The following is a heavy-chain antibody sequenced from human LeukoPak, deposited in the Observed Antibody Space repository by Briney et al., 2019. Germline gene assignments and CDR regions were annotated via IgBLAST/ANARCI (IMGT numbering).Heavy chain of an antibody. J-gene: IGHJ3*02. CDR3: ARGFYDAFDI. CDR1: GGSISSSSYY. V-gene: IGHV4-39*07. D-gene: IGHD2/OR15-2a*01. CDR2: IYYSGST. Sequence: PSQTLSLICTVSGGSISSSSYYWGWIRQPPGKGLEWIGSIYYSGSTYYNPSLKSRVTISVDTSKNQFSLKLSSVTAADTAVYYCARGFYDAFDIWGQGTMVTVSS.